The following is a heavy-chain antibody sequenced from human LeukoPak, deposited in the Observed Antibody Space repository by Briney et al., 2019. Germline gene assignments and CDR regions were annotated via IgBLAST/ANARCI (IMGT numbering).Heavy chain of an antibody. Sequence: PSETLSLTCAVSDDSISSSSYYWGWIRQRPEEWLEWIGSIYYSGTTYYNPSLKSRVTISVDTSKNQFSLKLSSVTAADTALYFCARQSASMSTCWGQGTLVTVSS. V-gene: IGHV4-39*01. CDR3: ARQSASMSTC. D-gene: IGHD3-3*02. CDR1: DDSISSSSYY. CDR2: IYYSGTT. J-gene: IGHJ4*02.